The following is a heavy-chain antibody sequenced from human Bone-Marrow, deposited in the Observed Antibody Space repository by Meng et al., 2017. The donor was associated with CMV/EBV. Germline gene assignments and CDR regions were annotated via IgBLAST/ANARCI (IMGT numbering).Heavy chain of an antibody. CDR2: IYYSGST. J-gene: IGHJ4*02. CDR3: ARDEAYDVDRDFDY. V-gene: IGHV4-39*07. CDR1: GGSISSSSYY. D-gene: IGHD5-12*01. Sequence: SETLSLTCTVSGGSISSSSYYWGWIRQPPGKGLEWIGSIYYSGSTYYNPSLKSRVTISVDTSKNQFSLKLSSVTAADTAVYYCARDEAYDVDRDFDYWGQGTLVTVSS.